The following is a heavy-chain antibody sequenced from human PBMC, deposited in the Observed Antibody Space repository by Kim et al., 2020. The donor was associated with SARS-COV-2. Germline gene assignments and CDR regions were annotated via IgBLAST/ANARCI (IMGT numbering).Heavy chain of an antibody. J-gene: IGHJ6*02. CDR3: ARAVSAYYYGMDV. Sequence: TPYLKSRVTRSVDTSKNQFSLKLGSGTAADTAVYYCARAVSAYYYGMDVWGQGTTVTVSS. V-gene: IGHV4-31*02. D-gene: IGHD6-19*01.